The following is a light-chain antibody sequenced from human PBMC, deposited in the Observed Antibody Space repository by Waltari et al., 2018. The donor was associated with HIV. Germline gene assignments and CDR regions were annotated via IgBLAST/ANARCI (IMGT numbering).Light chain of an antibody. V-gene: IGKV3D-15*01. CDR3: QQYHNWPIT. J-gene: IGKJ4*01. Sequence: LLMTQSPVTLSVPAGVRDTLSFWASQSIRTNLALYEQKPGQTPRLLIYGASTRATGNPARFSGSGSGTEFTLTIRSLQSEVLAFYYCQQYHNWPITFGGGTKVEIK. CDR2: GAS. CDR1: QSIRTN.